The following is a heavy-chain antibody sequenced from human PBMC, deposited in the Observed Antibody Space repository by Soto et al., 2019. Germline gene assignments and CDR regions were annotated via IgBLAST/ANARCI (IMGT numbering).Heavy chain of an antibody. V-gene: IGHV4-59*01. J-gene: IGHJ4*02. CDR3: ARWSHYDILTGYSTHFDY. D-gene: IGHD3-9*01. Sequence: SETLSLTCTVSGGSISSYYWSWIRQPPGKGLEWIGYIYYSGSTNYNPSLKSRVTISVDTSKNQFSLKLSSVTAADTAVYYCARWSHYDILTGYSTHFDYWGQGTLVTVS. CDR2: IYYSGST. CDR1: GGSISSYY.